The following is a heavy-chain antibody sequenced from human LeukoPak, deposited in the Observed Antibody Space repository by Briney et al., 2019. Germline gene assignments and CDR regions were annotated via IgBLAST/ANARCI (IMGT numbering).Heavy chain of an antibody. Sequence: PGGSLRLSCAASGFTFSNANMNWVRQSPGKGLEWVSYISYTSSPIYYADSVKGRFTISRDNAKNSLYLQMDSLRAEDTAVYYCARGVDYTARALDPWGQGTLVTVSS. CDR1: GFTFSNAN. CDR2: ISYTSSPI. D-gene: IGHD4-11*01. V-gene: IGHV3-48*01. CDR3: ARGVDYTARALDP. J-gene: IGHJ5*02.